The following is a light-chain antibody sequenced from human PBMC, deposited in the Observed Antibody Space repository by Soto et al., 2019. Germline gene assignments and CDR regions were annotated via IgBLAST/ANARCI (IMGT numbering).Light chain of an antibody. CDR3: QKYNNAPRT. V-gene: IGKV1-27*01. J-gene: IGKJ1*01. CDR2: AAS. CDR1: QGISNY. Sequence: DIQMTQSPSSLSASVGDTVTITCRASQGISNYLAWYQQKPGQVPNLLIYAASTLQSGVPSRFSGGGSGTDFTLTISSLRPEDVATYYCQKYNNAPRTFGQGTQVEI.